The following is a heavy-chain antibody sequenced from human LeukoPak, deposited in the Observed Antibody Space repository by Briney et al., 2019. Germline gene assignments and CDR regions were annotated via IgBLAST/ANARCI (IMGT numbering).Heavy chain of an antibody. Sequence: PSETLSLTCTVSGYSISSGYYWGWIRQPPGKGLEWIGSIYHSGGTYYNPSLKGRDTISVDTSKNQFSLKLSSVTAADTAVYYCASANPYCSGGSCYRPYYYYYYYMDVWGKGTTVTVSS. CDR2: IYHSGGT. CDR3: ASANPYCSGGSCYRPYYYYYYYMDV. CDR1: GYSISSGYY. V-gene: IGHV4-38-2*02. D-gene: IGHD2-15*01. J-gene: IGHJ6*03.